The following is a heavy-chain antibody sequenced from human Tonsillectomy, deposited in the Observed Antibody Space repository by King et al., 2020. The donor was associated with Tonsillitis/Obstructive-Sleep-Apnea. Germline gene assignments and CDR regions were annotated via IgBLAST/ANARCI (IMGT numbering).Heavy chain of an antibody. D-gene: IGHD2-21*01. Sequence: VQLQESGGGLVQPGGSLRLSCAASGFLVSSDYMSWVRQAPGKGLEWVSVIYAGGSTYYADSVKGRFTISRDTSQNTVHLHMTGLRVDDMAVYFCARGVGIGIFDSWGQGALVTVSS. J-gene: IGHJ5*01. CDR3: ARGVGIGIFDS. CDR1: GFLVSSDY. V-gene: IGHV3-66*01. CDR2: IYAGGST.